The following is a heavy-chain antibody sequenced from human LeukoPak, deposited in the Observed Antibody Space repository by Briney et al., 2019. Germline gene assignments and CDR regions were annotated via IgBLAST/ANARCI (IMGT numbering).Heavy chain of an antibody. CDR3: ARGQRGVGATTYFDY. Sequence: ASVKVSCKASGYTFTSYAMHWVRQAPGQRLEWMGWINAGNGNTKYSQKFQGRVTITRDTSASTAYMELSSLRSEDTAVYYCARGQRGVGATTYFDYWGQGTLVTVSS. J-gene: IGHJ4*02. V-gene: IGHV1-3*01. CDR2: INAGNGNT. CDR1: GYTFTSYA. D-gene: IGHD1-26*01.